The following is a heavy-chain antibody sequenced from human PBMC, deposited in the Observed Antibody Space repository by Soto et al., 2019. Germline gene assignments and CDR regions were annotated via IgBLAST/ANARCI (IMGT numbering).Heavy chain of an antibody. Sequence: GSLRLSCAASGFTFSDYYMSWIRQAPGKGLEWVSYISSSGSTIYYADSVKGRFTISRDNAKNSLYLQMNSLRAEDTAVYYWGRVPKSITILGVAPGPPWFAPWGKETRVTVPS. CDR2: ISSSGSTI. CDR1: GFTFSDYY. V-gene: IGHV3-11*01. D-gene: IGHD3-3*01. J-gene: IGHJ5*02. CDR3: GRVPKSITILGVAPGPPWFAP.